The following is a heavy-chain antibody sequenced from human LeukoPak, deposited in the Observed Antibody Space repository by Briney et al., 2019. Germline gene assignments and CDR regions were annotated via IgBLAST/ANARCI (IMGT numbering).Heavy chain of an antibody. CDR2: INPNSGGT. CDR3: ARDPGGIVVVPAAILGAFDP. D-gene: IGHD2-2*02. Sequence: ASVKVSCKASGYTFTGYYMHWVRQAPGQGLEWMGWINPNSGGTNYAQKFQGRATMTRDTSISTAYMELSRLRSDDTAVYYCARDPGGIVVVPAAILGAFDPWGQGTLVTVSS. J-gene: IGHJ5*02. CDR1: GYTFTGYY. V-gene: IGHV1-2*02.